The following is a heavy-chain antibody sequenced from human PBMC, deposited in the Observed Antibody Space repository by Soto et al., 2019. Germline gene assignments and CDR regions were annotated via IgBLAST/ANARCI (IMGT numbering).Heavy chain of an antibody. V-gene: IGHV4-39*01. Sequence: SETLSLTCTVSGGSISSSSYYWGWIRQPPGKGLEWIGSIYYSGSTYYNPSLKSRVTISVDTSKNQFSLKLSSVTAADTAVYYCARRGAPVVAATPNAFDIWGQGTMVTVSS. CDR2: IYYSGST. J-gene: IGHJ3*02. D-gene: IGHD2-15*01. CDR1: GGSISSSSYY. CDR3: ARRGAPVVAATPNAFDI.